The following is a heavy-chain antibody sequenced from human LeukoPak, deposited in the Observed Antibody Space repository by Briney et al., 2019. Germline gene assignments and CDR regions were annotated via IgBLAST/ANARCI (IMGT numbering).Heavy chain of an antibody. CDR1: GYTFTSYG. CDR2: ISAYNGNT. J-gene: IGHJ4*02. D-gene: IGHD3-3*01. CDR3: ARMRAITIFGVVKYYFDY. Sequence: ASVKVSCTASGYTFTSYGISWVRQAPGQGLEWMGWISAYNGNTNYAQKLQGRVTMTTDTSTSTAYMELRSLRSDDTAVYYCARMRAITIFGVVKYYFDYWGQGTLVTVSS. V-gene: IGHV1-18*01.